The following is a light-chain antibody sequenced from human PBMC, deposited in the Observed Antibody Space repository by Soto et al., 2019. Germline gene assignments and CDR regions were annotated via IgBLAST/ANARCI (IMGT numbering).Light chain of an antibody. CDR3: SSYTSSSTPVV. V-gene: IGLV2-14*01. CDR2: EVS. J-gene: IGLJ2*01. CDR1: SSDVGGYNY. Sequence: QSVLTQPASVSGSPGQSITISCTGTSSDVGGYNYVSWYQHHPGKAPKLMIYEVSNRPSGVSNRFSGSKSGNTASLTISGLQAEDEADYDCSSYTSSSTPVVFGGGTKLTVL.